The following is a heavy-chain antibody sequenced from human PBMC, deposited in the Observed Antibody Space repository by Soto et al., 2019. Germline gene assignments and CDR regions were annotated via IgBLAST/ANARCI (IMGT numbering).Heavy chain of an antibody. CDR2: VYYTGST. Sequence: SETLSLTCTVSGGSISNFYWSWIRQPPGKGLEWIGYVYYTGSTSYNPSLKRRVTFSADSSRGQFSLRLNSVTAADTAVYYCARTVLGPDLLADSFVDYYYYMEVWGQGTTVTLSS. D-gene: IGHD3-9*01. CDR3: ARTVLGPDLLADSFVDYYYYMEV. J-gene: IGHJ6*03. V-gene: IGHV4-59*08. CDR1: GGSISNFY.